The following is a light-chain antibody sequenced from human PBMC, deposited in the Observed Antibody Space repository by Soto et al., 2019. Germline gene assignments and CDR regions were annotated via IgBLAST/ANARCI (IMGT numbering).Light chain of an antibody. CDR1: TSDVGAYNL. J-gene: IGLJ3*02. CDR2: EVG. V-gene: IGLV2-14*01. CDR3: SSYTSTSTPWV. Sequence: QSVLTQPASVSGSPGQSITISCTGTTSDVGAYNLVSWYQQFPGKAPKLIIYEVGNRPSGVSNRFSGSKSGNTASLTISGLQPEDEGDYYCSSYTSTSTPWVFGGGTKLTVL.